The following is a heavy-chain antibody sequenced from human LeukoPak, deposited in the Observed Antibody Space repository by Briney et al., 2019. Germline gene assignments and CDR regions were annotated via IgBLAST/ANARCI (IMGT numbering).Heavy chain of an antibody. J-gene: IGHJ4*02. V-gene: IGHV1-2*02. Sequence: ASVKVSCKASGYTFNDYYIHWVRQAPGQGLEWMGWINPNNGGTNYAQKFQGRVTMTRDTSSSTGYMELRSLRSDDTAVYYCARGARYSSSDYWGQGTLVTVSS. D-gene: IGHD6-6*01. CDR2: INPNNGGT. CDR1: GYTFNDYY. CDR3: ARGARYSSSDY.